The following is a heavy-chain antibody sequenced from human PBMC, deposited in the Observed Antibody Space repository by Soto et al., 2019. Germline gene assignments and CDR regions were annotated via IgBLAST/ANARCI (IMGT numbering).Heavy chain of an antibody. CDR3: AKGRRITMICDAFDI. J-gene: IGHJ3*02. Sequence: QVQLVESGGGVVQPGRSLRLSCAASGFTFSSYGMHWVRQAPGKGLEWVAVISYDGSNKYYADSVKGRFTISRDNSKNTLYLQMNSLRAEDTAVYYCAKGRRITMICDAFDIWGQGTMVTVSS. D-gene: IGHD3-22*01. CDR1: GFTFSSYG. V-gene: IGHV3-30*18. CDR2: ISYDGSNK.